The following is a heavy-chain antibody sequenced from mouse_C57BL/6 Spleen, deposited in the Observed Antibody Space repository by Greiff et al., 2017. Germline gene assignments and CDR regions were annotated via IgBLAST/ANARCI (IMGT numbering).Heavy chain of an antibody. Sequence: VQLQQSGAELMKPGASVKLSCKATGYTFTGYWIEWVKQRPGHGLEWIGEILPGSGSTNYTEKFKGKATFTADTSSNTAYMQLSSLTTEDSAIYYCARYSYRFAYWGQGTLVTVSA. CDR3: ARYSYRFAY. CDR1: GYTFTGYW. J-gene: IGHJ3*01. D-gene: IGHD2-10*01. V-gene: IGHV1-9*01. CDR2: ILPGSGST.